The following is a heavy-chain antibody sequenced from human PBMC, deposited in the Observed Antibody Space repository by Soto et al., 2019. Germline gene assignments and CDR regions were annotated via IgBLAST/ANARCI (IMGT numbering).Heavy chain of an antibody. J-gene: IGHJ4*02. D-gene: IGHD6-13*01. V-gene: IGHV4-31*03. CDR2: IYYSGRT. Sequence: QVQLQESGPGLVKPSQTLSLTCTVSGGSISSGGYFWSWIRQHPGKGLEWIGYIYYSGRTYHNPSLKSRVTISVDTSKNQFSLKLSSVTAADTAVYYCAREYSSSWYSALDYWGQGNLVIVSS. CDR3: AREYSSSWYSALDY. CDR1: GGSISSGGYF.